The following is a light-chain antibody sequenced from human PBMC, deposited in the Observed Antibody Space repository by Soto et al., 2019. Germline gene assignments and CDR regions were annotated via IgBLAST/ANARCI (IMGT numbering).Light chain of an antibody. V-gene: IGKV4-1*01. CDR3: QQYYSTPLA. J-gene: IGKJ1*01. CDR1: QSVLYSSNNKNY. CDR2: WAS. Sequence: DIVMTQSPDSLAVSLGERATINCKSSQSVLYSSNNKNYLAWYQQKPRQPPKLLIYWASTRESGVPDRFSGSGSVTDFTLTISSLHDEDVAVYYCQQYYSTPLAFGQGTKVEIK.